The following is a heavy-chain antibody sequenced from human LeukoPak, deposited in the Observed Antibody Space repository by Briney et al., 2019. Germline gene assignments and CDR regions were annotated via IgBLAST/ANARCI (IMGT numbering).Heavy chain of an antibody. J-gene: IGHJ4*02. CDR2: ISSSSTI. V-gene: IGHV3-48*02. CDR1: GFTFSSYS. Sequence: GGSLRLSCAASGFTFSSYSMNWVRQAPGKGLEWVSYISSSSTIYYADSVKGRFTISRDNAKNSLYLQMNSLRDEDTAVYYCARDRGGWYGARDYWGQGTLVTVSS. D-gene: IGHD6-19*01. CDR3: ARDRGGWYGARDY.